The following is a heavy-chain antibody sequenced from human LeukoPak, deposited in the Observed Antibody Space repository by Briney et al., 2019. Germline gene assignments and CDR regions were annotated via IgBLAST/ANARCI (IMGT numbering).Heavy chain of an antibody. Sequence: GGSLRLFCAASGFTFTNALMSWVRQAPGKGLEWVGRIKSKIDGGTTDYAAPVNGRFTISRDDSKNTLYLQMNSLKTEDTAIYYCTTPPNYLDLWGRGTLVTVSS. CDR3: TTPPNYLDL. J-gene: IGHJ2*01. CDR2: IKSKIDGGTT. CDR1: GFTFTNAL. V-gene: IGHV3-15*01.